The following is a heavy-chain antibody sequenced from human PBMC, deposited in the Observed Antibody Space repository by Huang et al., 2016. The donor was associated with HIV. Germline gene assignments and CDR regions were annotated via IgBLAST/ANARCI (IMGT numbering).Heavy chain of an antibody. Sequence: VQLVQSGAEVRKPGAAVTLSCKASGYPFITYDISWVRQAAGQGLEWNGWMNPDNCNTGYAQKFEGRGSMTRNTSINTVYMEVSSPRSEAAAVYYCARRLRYCSGAFCTHYAMDVWGQGTTVTVSS. CDR1: GYPFITYD. D-gene: IGHD2-15*01. V-gene: IGHV1-8*01. J-gene: IGHJ6*02. CDR3: ARRLRYCSGAFCTHYAMDV. CDR2: MNPDNCNT.